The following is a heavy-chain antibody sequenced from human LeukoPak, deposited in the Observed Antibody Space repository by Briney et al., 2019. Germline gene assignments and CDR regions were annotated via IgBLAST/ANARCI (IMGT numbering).Heavy chain of an antibody. V-gene: IGHV4-39*07. Sequence: SETLSLTCTVSGGSISSSSYYWGWIRQPPGKGLEWIGSIYYSGSTYYNPSLKSRVTISVDTSKNQFSLKLSSVTAADTAVYYCARVLRGYSYGIDYWGQGTLVTVSS. CDR1: GGSISSSSYY. CDR3: ARVLRGYSYGIDY. J-gene: IGHJ4*02. D-gene: IGHD5-18*01. CDR2: IYYSGST.